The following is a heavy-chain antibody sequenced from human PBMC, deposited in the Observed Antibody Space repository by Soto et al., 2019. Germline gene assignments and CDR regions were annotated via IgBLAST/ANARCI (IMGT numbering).Heavy chain of an antibody. CDR2: FDPEDGET. D-gene: IGHD3-10*01. J-gene: IGHJ6*02. CDR3: ATGWITMVRGVIITSGYYGMDV. CDR1: GYTLTELS. Sequence: QVQLVQSGAEVKKPGASVKVSCKVSGYTLTELSMHWVRQAPGKGLGWMGGFDPEDGETIYEQKFQGRVTMTEDTSTDTAYMELSSLRSEDTAVYYCATGWITMVRGVIITSGYYGMDVWGQGTTVTVSS. V-gene: IGHV1-24*01.